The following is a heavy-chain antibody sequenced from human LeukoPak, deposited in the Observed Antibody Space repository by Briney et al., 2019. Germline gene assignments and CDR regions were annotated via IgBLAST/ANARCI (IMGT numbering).Heavy chain of an antibody. Sequence: ASVKVSCKASGYTFTGYYMHWVRQAPGQGLEWMGWINTNSGGINYAQKFQGRVTMNRDTSISTAYMELSRLRSDDTAVYYCARGYSYGYRGLSDAFDIWGQGTMVTVSS. J-gene: IGHJ3*02. CDR1: GYTFTGYY. CDR2: INTNSGGI. CDR3: ARGYSYGYRGLSDAFDI. V-gene: IGHV1-2*02. D-gene: IGHD5-18*01.